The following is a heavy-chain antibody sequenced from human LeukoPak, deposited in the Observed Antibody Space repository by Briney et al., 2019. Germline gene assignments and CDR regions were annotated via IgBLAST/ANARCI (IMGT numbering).Heavy chain of an antibody. J-gene: IGHJ4*02. D-gene: IGHD3-10*01. CDR3: TTDNVLVWFGEFSFDY. V-gene: IGHV3-15*01. Sequence: PGGSLRLSCAASGFTFSDAWMSWVRQAPGKGLEWVGRIQSKTDGGTTDYAAPVKGRFTISRDDSENTLYLQMNSLKTEDTAVYYCTTDNVLVWFGEFSFDYWSQGTLVTVSS. CDR1: GFTFSDAW. CDR2: IQSKTDGGTT.